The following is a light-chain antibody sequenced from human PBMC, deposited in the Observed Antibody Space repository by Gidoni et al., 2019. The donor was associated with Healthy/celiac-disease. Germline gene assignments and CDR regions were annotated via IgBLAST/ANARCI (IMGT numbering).Light chain of an antibody. CDR1: QSISSY. V-gene: IGKV1-39*01. CDR2: AAS. Sequence: DIQMTKSPSSLSASVGDRVTITCRASQSISSYLNWYQQKTGKEPKLLIYAASSLQSGVPSRLSGSGSGTDFTLTISSLQPEDFATYYCQQSYSTPESFGQGTKLEIK. J-gene: IGKJ2*03. CDR3: QQSYSTPES.